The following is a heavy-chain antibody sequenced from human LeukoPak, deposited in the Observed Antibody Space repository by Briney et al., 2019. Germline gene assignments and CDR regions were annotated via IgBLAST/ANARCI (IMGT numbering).Heavy chain of an antibody. CDR2: ISAYNGDT. V-gene: IGHV1-18*01. CDR3: ARVLGLAPYYYYYYMDV. CDR1: GYTFSSFG. J-gene: IGHJ6*03. Sequence: ASVKVSCKSSGYTFSSFGITWVRQAPGQGLEWMGWISAYNGDTNYSQKFQGRVTMTTDTSTSTAYVELRSLRSDDTAVYYCARVLGLAPYYYYYYMDVWGKGTTVTVSS. D-gene: IGHD3/OR15-3a*01.